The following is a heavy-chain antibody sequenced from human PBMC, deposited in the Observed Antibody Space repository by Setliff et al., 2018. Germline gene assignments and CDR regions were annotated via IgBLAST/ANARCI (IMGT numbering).Heavy chain of an antibody. J-gene: IGHJ3*02. V-gene: IGHV4-59*01. CDR3: AREWNYYDSSGYGYAFDI. D-gene: IGHD3-22*01. CDR1: GGSISSYY. CDR2: IYYSGST. Sequence: SETLSFTCTVSGGSISSYYWSWIRQPPGKGLEWIGYIYYSGSTNYNPSLKSRVTISVDTSKNQFSLKLSSVTAADTAVYYCAREWNYYDSSGYGYAFDIWGQGTMVTVSS.